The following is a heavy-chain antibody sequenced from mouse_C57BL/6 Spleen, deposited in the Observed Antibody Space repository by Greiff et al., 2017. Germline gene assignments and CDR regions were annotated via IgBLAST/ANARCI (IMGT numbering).Heavy chain of an antibody. J-gene: IGHJ3*01. V-gene: IGHV1-15*01. CDR3: TRDGNYDPWFAY. CDR1: GYTFTDYE. Sequence: VQLQQSGAELVRPGASVTLSCKASGYTFTDYEMHWVKQTPVHGLEWIGAIDPETGGTAYNQKFKGKAILTADKSSSTAYMELRSLTSEDSAVYYCTRDGNYDPWFAYWGQGTLVTVSA. CDR2: IDPETGGT. D-gene: IGHD2-1*01.